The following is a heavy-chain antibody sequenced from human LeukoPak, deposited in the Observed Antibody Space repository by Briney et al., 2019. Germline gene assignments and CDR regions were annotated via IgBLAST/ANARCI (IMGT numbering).Heavy chain of an antibody. V-gene: IGHV4-31*03. CDR1: GGSISSGGYY. J-gene: IGHJ4*02. CDR3: ARARYDYVWGSYLGIYYFDY. D-gene: IGHD3-16*02. Sequence: SQTLCLTCTVSGGSISSGGYYWSWIRQHPGKGLEWVGYIYYSGSTYYNPSLKSRVTISVDTSKNQFSLKLSSVTAADTAVYYCARARYDYVWGSYLGIYYFDYWGQGTLVTVSS. CDR2: IYYSGST.